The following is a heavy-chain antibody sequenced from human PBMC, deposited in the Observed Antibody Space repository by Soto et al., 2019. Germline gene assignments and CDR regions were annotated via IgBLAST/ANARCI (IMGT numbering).Heavy chain of an antibody. V-gene: IGHV4-59*02. J-gene: IGHJ4*01. CDR1: GDSVNSYY. Sequence: SESPSITCTVTGDSVNSYYWSWMRQPPGTGLECMGYVYYSGSTNYNPSLKSRVTISVDTSKNQISLRLKSVTAADTAVYVCARPLPIPLAALEIPFDFWGKGALVIVT. CDR2: VYYSGST. D-gene: IGHD6-25*01. CDR3: ARPLPIPLAALEIPFDF.